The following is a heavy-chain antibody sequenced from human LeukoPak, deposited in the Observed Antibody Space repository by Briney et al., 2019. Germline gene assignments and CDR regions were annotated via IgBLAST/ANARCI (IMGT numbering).Heavy chain of an antibody. Sequence: SVKVPCKASGGTFSSYAISWVRQAPGQGLEWMGGIIPIFGTANYAQKFQGRVTITADESTSTAYMELSSLRSEDTAVYYCAREHSSGRPFDYWGQGTLVTVSS. CDR3: AREHSSGRPFDY. J-gene: IGHJ4*02. V-gene: IGHV1-69*13. CDR1: GGTFSSYA. CDR2: IIPIFGTA. D-gene: IGHD6-19*01.